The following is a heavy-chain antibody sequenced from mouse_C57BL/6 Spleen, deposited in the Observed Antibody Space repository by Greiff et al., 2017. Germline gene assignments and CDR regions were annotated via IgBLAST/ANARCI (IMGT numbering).Heavy chain of an antibody. Sequence: EVQGVESGGGLVQPGGSMKLSCVASGFTFSNYWMNWVRQSPEKGLEWVAQIRLKSDNYATHYAESVKGRFTISRDDSKSSVYLQMNNLRAEDTGIYYCPSNYYFDYWGQGTTLTVSS. J-gene: IGHJ2*01. D-gene: IGHD2-5*01. CDR1: GFTFSNYW. V-gene: IGHV6-3*01. CDR2: IRLKSDNYAT. CDR3: PSNYYFDY.